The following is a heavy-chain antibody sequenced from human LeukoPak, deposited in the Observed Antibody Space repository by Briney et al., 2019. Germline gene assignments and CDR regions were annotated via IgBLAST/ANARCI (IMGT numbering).Heavy chain of an antibody. CDR3: AGASYGDYEDY. V-gene: IGHV4-59*08. J-gene: IGHJ4*02. D-gene: IGHD4-17*01. Sequence: PSETLSLTCTVSGGSISSYYWSWIRQPPGKGLEWIGYIYYSGSTNYNPSLKSRVTISVDTSKNQFSLKLSSVTAADTAVYYCAGASYGDYEDYWGQGTLVTVSS. CDR1: GGSISSYY. CDR2: IYYSGST.